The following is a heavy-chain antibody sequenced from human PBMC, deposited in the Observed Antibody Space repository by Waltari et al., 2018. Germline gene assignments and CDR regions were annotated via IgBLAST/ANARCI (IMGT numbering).Heavy chain of an antibody. CDR3: ARGVQYFGWLPIYYMDH. CDR2: MKRDGGEK. Sequence: EVRMVESGGTLVQPGGSLRLSCAASGFTFRTYYMAWVRQAPGKGLEWVANMKRDGGEKCYVNYVKGRLTIARDNTQKSLGLEMNGPSDDDTAGYYCARGVQYFGWLPIYYMDHWGQGILVTVSS. V-gene: IGHV3-7*01. D-gene: IGHD3-9*01. J-gene: IGHJ4*02. CDR1: GFTFRTYY.